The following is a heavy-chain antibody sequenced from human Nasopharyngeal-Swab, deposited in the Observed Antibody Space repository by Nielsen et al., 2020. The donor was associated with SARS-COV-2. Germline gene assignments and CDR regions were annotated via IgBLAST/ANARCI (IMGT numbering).Heavy chain of an antibody. Sequence: ASVKVSCKASGYTFTSYYMHWVRQPPGQGLEWMGIINPSGGSTSYAQKFQGRVTMTRDTSTSTVYMELSSLRSEDTAVYYCGRVRRIAAAASYGMDVWGQGTTVTVSS. V-gene: IGHV1-46*01. D-gene: IGHD6-13*01. CDR2: INPSGGST. CDR1: GYTFTSYY. J-gene: IGHJ6*02. CDR3: GRVRRIAAAASYGMDV.